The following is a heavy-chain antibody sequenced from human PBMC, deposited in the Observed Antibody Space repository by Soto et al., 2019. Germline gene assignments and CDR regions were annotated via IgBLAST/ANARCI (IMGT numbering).Heavy chain of an antibody. D-gene: IGHD3-22*01. Sequence: QLQLQESGPGLVKPSETLSLTCTVSGGSISSSSYYWGWIRQPPGKGLEWIGSIYYSGSTYYNPSLKSRLTISVDTSKNQFSLMLSSVTAADTAVYYCARTTYYYDSSGYYVPRPVDYWGQGTLVTVSS. CDR3: ARTTYYYDSSGYYVPRPVDY. CDR1: GGSISSSSYY. CDR2: IYYSGST. V-gene: IGHV4-39*01. J-gene: IGHJ4*02.